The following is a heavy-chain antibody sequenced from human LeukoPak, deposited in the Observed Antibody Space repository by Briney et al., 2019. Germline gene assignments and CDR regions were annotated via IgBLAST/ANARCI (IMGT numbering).Heavy chain of an antibody. D-gene: IGHD3-10*01. V-gene: IGHV4-34*01. Sequence: PSETLSLTCAVYGGSFSGYYWSWIRQPPGKGLEWIGEINHSGSTNYNPSLKSRVTISVDTSKNQFSLKLSSVTAADTAVYYCARARNPTYYYGSGSWGWFDPWGQGTLITVSS. J-gene: IGHJ5*02. CDR2: INHSGST. CDR1: GGSFSGYY. CDR3: ARARNPTYYYGSGSWGWFDP.